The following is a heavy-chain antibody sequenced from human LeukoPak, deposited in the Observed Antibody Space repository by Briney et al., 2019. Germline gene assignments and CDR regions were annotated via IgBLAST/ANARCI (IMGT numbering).Heavy chain of an antibody. Sequence: YPGGSLRLSCATSGFTFSNAWMSWVRQAPGKGLEWVGRIKSKSEAGTPDYAAPVKGSFTISRDDSKNTLYLQMNNLKTEDTAVYYCSTLYRLDPWGQGTLVTVSS. J-gene: IGHJ5*02. CDR1: GFTFSNAW. D-gene: IGHD2/OR15-2a*01. V-gene: IGHV3-15*01. CDR3: STLYRLDP. CDR2: IKSKSEAGTP.